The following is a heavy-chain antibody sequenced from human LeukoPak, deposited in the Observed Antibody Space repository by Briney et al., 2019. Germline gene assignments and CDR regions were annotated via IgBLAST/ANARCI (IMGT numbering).Heavy chain of an antibody. J-gene: IGHJ6*02. D-gene: IGHD2-15*01. CDR1: GDSVSSNSSV. Sequence: SQTLSLTCAISGDSVSSNSSVWSWIRQSPSRGLEWLGRTYYRSKWYNDYAVSVKSRIIINADTSKNQFSPQLNSVTPEDAAVYYCARYSTRVYYYYYGMDVWGQGIMVTVSS. CDR3: ARYSTRVYYYYYGMDV. CDR2: TYYRSKWYN. V-gene: IGHV6-1*01.